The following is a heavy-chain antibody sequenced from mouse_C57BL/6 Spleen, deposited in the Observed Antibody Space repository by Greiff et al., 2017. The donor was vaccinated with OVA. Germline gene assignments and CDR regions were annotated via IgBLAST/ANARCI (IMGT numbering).Heavy chain of an antibody. CDR2: IYPSDSET. CDR1: GYTFTSYW. Sequence: QVQLKQPGAELVRPGSSVKLSCKASGYTFTSYWMDWVKQRPGQGLEWIGNIYPSDSETHYNQKFKDKATLTVDKSSSTAYMQLSSLTSEDSAVYYCARGRLRAWFAYWGQGTLVTVSA. CDR3: ARGRLRAWFAY. D-gene: IGHD2-4*01. V-gene: IGHV1-61*01. J-gene: IGHJ3*01.